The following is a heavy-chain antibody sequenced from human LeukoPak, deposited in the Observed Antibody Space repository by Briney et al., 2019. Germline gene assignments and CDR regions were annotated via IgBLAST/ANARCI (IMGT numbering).Heavy chain of an antibody. Sequence: GGSLRLSCSASGFTFGDYAISWVRQAPGKGLEWIGCTRSKGYGGTTVYAASVKGRFTISRDDSKSIAYLHMNSLESEDTAVYYCTRGTGSDYWGQGTLVTVS. CDR1: GFTFGDYA. CDR2: TRSKGYGGTT. CDR3: TRGTGSDY. D-gene: IGHD2-15*01. V-gene: IGHV3-49*04. J-gene: IGHJ4*02.